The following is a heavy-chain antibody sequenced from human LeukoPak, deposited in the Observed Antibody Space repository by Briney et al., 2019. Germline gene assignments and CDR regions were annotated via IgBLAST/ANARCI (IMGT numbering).Heavy chain of an antibody. CDR1: GGSISGAYY. D-gene: IGHD3-22*01. CDR3: ARHTGGYDTSGYYPNYFYNGLGV. Sequence: SETLSLTCTVSGGSISGAYYWTWIRQLPGKGLEWIGNMYYSGGTFYNPSLKSRVVISVDSSKNQFSLSLSSVTAADTGVYYCARHTGGYDTSGYYPNYFYNGLGVWGQGTTVTVSS. CDR2: MYYSGGT. V-gene: IGHV4-31*03. J-gene: IGHJ6*02.